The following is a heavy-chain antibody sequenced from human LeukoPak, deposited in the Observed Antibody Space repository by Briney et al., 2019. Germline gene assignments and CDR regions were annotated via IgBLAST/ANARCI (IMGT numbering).Heavy chain of an antibody. Sequence: SQTLSLTCAVSGGSISSGGYSWSWIRQPPGKGLEWIGYIYYSGSTNYNPSLKSRVTISVDTSKNQFSLKLSSVTAADTAVYYCARWSSSSGYYYWGQGTLVTVSS. CDR2: IYYSGST. D-gene: IGHD3-22*01. CDR3: ARWSSSSGYYY. CDR1: GGSISSGGYS. J-gene: IGHJ4*02. V-gene: IGHV4-30-4*07.